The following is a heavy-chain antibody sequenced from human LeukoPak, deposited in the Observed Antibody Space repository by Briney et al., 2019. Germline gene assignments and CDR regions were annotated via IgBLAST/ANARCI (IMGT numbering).Heavy chain of an antibody. V-gene: IGHV3-53*01. CDR2: IYSGGST. J-gene: IGHJ4*02. CDR3: AKDIHYFGSSGVIDY. CDR1: GFAVSSNY. D-gene: IGHD3-22*01. Sequence: GGSLRLSCAVFGFAVSSNYMSWVRQTPGKGLEWVSVIYSGGSTYYADSVEGRFTMSRDISKNTLYLQMNSLRAEDTAVYYCAKDIHYFGSSGVIDYWGQGTLVTVSS.